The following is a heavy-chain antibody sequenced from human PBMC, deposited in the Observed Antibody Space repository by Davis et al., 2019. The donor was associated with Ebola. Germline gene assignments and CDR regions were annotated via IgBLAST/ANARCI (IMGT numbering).Heavy chain of an antibody. CDR3: ARGSDSSSLDY. CDR2: IRQDGGLK. J-gene: IGHJ4*02. V-gene: IGHV3-7*01. Sequence: GESLKISCAASGFIFSSYWMTWVRQAPGKGLEWVANIRQDGGLKFYVDSVKGRFTISRDTAKNSLYLQMNSLRVEDTAVFYCARGSDSSSLDYWGQGTLVTVSS. D-gene: IGHD6-6*01. CDR1: GFIFSSYW.